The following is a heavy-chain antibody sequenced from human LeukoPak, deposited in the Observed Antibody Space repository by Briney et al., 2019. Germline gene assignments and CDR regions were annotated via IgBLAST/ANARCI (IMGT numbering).Heavy chain of an antibody. CDR1: GGSISSYY. Sequence: SETLSLTCTVSGGSISSYYWSRIRQPPGKGLEWIGYIYYSGSTNYNPSLKSRVTISVDTSKNQFSLKLSSVTAADTAVYYCASAVSSGWSDYWGQGTLVTVSS. V-gene: IGHV4-59*01. D-gene: IGHD6-19*01. CDR2: IYYSGST. J-gene: IGHJ4*02. CDR3: ASAVSSGWSDY.